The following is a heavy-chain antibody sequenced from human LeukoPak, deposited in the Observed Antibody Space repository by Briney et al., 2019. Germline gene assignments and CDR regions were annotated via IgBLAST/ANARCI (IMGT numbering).Heavy chain of an antibody. Sequence: GASVKVSCKASGYTFTSYDINWVRQATGQGLEWMGWMNPNSGNTGYAQKFQGRVTMTRNTSISTAYMELSSLRSDDTAVYYCARGDYGDYSYGMDVWGQGTTVTVSS. D-gene: IGHD4-17*01. V-gene: IGHV1-8*01. CDR2: MNPNSGNT. J-gene: IGHJ6*02. CDR1: GYTFTSYD. CDR3: ARGDYGDYSYGMDV.